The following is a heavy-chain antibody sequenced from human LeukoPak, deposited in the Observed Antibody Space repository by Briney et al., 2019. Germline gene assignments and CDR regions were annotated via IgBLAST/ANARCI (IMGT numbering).Heavy chain of an antibody. CDR1: GFTFSSYA. CDR3: AKKVTITGWLYYFGY. J-gene: IGHJ4*02. D-gene: IGHD5-24*01. Sequence: GGSLRLSCAVSGFTFSSYAMSWVRQAPGRGLEWVSAISDSGDSTYYADSVKGRFTVSRDNSKNTLYLQMSSLRAEDTAVYYCAKKVTITGWLYYFGYWGQGTLVTVSS. V-gene: IGHV3-23*01. CDR2: ISDSGDST.